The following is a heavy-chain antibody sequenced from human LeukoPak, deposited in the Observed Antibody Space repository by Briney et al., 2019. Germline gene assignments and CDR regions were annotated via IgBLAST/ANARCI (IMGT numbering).Heavy chain of an antibody. CDR3: ARSIVTTINWFDP. J-gene: IGHJ5*02. V-gene: IGHV5-51*01. Sequence: GESLKISCKGSGYSFTSYWIGWVRQMPGKGLEWMGIIYPGDSDTRYSPSFQGQVTISVDKSINTAYLQWSSLKASDTAIYYCARSIVTTINWFDPWGQGTLVTVSS. CDR2: IYPGDSDT. CDR1: GYSFTSYW. D-gene: IGHD5-12*01.